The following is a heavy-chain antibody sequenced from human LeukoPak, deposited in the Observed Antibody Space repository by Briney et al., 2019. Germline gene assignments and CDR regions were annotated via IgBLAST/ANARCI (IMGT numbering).Heavy chain of an antibody. V-gene: IGHV4-34*01. Sequence: PSETLSLTCAVYGGSFSGYYWSWIRQPPGKGLEWIGEINHSGSTNYNPSLKSRVTISVDTSKNQFSLKLSSVTAADTAVYYCASLSRDPYLVNWFDPWGQGTLVTVSS. CDR3: ASLSRDPYLVNWFDP. J-gene: IGHJ5*02. CDR1: GGSFSGYY. CDR2: INHSGST. D-gene: IGHD2-8*02.